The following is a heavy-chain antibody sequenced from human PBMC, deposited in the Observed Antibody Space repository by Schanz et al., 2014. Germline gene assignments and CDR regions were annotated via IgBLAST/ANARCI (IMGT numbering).Heavy chain of an antibody. J-gene: IGHJ4*02. CDR2: INPNSGAT. V-gene: IGHV1-2*06. Sequence: QVQLVQSGAEVKKPGASVEVSCQASGYTFTGYYMHWVRQAPGQGLEWMGQINPNSGATIYAQNFQGRVTMTRDTSISTAYMELSRLRSDDTAVYYCARGLVRYFAYWGQGTLVTVSS. D-gene: IGHD2-8*02. CDR3: ARGLVRYFAY. CDR1: GYTFTGYY.